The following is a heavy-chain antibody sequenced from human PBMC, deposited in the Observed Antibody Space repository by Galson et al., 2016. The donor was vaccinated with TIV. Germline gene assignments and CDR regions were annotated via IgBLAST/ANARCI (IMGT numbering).Heavy chain of an antibody. CDR1: GFTFSRYP. V-gene: IGHV3-30-3*01. Sequence: SLRLSCADTGFTFSRYPMHWVRQAPGKGLEWVAVISYDGSNKYYADSVKGRFTISRDNSKNTLYLQMNSLRADDTGVYYCAKEVQRRLHYWGQGTLVTVSS. J-gene: IGHJ4*02. CDR2: ISYDGSNK. D-gene: IGHD1-1*01. CDR3: AKEVQRRLHY.